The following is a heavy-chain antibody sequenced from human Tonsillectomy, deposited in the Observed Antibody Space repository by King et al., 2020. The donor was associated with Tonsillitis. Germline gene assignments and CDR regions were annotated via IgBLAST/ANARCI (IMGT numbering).Heavy chain of an antibody. J-gene: IGHJ3*02. Sequence: VQLQESGPGLVKPSETLSLTCTVSGGSISSYYWSWIRQPAGKGLEWIGRIYTSGSTNYNPSLKSRVTMSVDTSKNQFSLKLSTVTAADTAVYYCARVTAYDFWSGFQTGAFDIWGQGTMVTVSS. CDR2: IYTSGST. CDR3: ARVTAYDFWSGFQTGAFDI. V-gene: IGHV4-4*07. CDR1: GGSISSYY. D-gene: IGHD3-3*01.